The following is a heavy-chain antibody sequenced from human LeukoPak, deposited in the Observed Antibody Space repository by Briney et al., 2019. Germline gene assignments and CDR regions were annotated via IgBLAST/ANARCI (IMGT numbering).Heavy chain of an antibody. CDR3: ARPYSSSSYYYSDY. J-gene: IGHJ4*02. D-gene: IGHD6-6*01. CDR1: GGSIRSSSYY. V-gene: IGHV4-39*01. CDR2: INYSGSA. Sequence: PSETLSLTCTVSGGSIRSSSYYWGWIRQPPGKGLEWIGSINYSGSAYYNPSLKSRITISVDTSKSQFSLKLNSVTAADTAVYYCARPYSSSSYYYSDYWGQGTLVTVSS.